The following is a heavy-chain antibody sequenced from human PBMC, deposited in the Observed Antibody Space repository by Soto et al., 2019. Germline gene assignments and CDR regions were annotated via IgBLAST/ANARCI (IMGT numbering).Heavy chain of an antibody. Sequence: GESLKISCQGSGYNFTNYWITWARQMSGKGLEWMERIDPSDSYINYNPSFRGHVTISADKSISTAYLQWNSLRASDSAIYYCVRHDPYEARTNTFDPWGPGTLVTVPQ. CDR3: VRHDPYEARTNTFDP. D-gene: IGHD3-3*01. CDR2: IDPSDSYI. J-gene: IGHJ5*02. V-gene: IGHV5-10-1*01. CDR1: GYNFTNYW.